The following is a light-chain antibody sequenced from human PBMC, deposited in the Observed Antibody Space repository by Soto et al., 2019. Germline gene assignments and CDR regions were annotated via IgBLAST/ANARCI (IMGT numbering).Light chain of an antibody. CDR1: QSISSY. CDR2: ATS. V-gene: IGKV1-39*01. J-gene: IGKJ2*01. CDR3: QQSYSTPRT. Sequence: DIQMIQSPSSLSASVGESVTITCRASQSISSYVNWFQQKRGKAPKLLVYATSNLHSGVPPRFSGSGSGIDFSLTIRSLQPEDVATYYCQQSYSTPRTFGQGTKLEIK.